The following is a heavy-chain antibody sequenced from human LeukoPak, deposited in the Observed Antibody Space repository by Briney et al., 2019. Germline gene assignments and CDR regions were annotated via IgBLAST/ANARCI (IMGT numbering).Heavy chain of an antibody. V-gene: IGHV1-2*02. J-gene: IGHJ3*01. CDR3: ARTFYDTLDSDAFDF. Sequence: GASVKVSCKASGYTFTGYYMHWVRQAPGQGLEWMGWINPDSGGTNNAQKVQGRVTMTRDTSISTAYMELSRLRSDDTAVYYCARTFYDTLDSDAFDFWGQGTMVIVSS. CDR1: GYTFTGYY. D-gene: IGHD2/OR15-2a*01. CDR2: INPDSGGT.